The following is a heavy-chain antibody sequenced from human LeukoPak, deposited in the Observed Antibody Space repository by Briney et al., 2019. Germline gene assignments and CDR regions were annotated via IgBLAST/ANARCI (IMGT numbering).Heavy chain of an antibody. CDR3: ARGGWLPDY. CDR1: GFTFSRYW. CDR2: IKQDGSEK. Sequence: PGGSLRLSCAASGFTFSRYWMSWVRQAPGKGLEWVANIKQDGSEKYYVDPVKGRFTISRDNAKNSLYLQMNSLRAGDTAVYYCARGGWLPDYWGQGTLVTVSS. D-gene: IGHD3-22*01. V-gene: IGHV3-7*01. J-gene: IGHJ4*02.